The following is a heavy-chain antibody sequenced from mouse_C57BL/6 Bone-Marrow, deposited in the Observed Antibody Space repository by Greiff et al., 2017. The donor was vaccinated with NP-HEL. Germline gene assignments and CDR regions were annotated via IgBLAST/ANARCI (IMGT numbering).Heavy chain of an antibody. J-gene: IGHJ1*03. CDR2: FYPGSGSI. V-gene: IGHV1-62-2*01. Sequence: QVQLKESGAELVKPGASVKLSCKASGYTFTEYTIHWVKQRSGQGLEWIGWFYPGSGSIKYNEKFKDKATLTADKSSSTVYMELSRLTSEDSAVYFCARHADYYGPPEGYFDVWGTGTTVTVSS. CDR1: GYTFTEYT. D-gene: IGHD1-1*01. CDR3: ARHADYYGPPEGYFDV.